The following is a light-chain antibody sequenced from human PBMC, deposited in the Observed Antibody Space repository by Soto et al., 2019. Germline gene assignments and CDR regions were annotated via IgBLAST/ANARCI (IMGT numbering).Light chain of an antibody. CDR3: SSYTSSSTLV. V-gene: IGLV2-14*03. CDR1: SSDVGGYNY. CDR2: DVS. J-gene: IGLJ2*01. Sequence: QSVLTQPASVSGSPGQSITISCTGTSSDVGGYNYVSWYQQHPGKAPKLMIYDVSNRPSGISIRFSGSKSGNTASLTISGLQAEDEADYYCSSYTSSSTLVFGGGTKLTVL.